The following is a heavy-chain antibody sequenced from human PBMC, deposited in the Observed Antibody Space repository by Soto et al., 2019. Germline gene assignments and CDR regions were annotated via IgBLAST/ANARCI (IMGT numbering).Heavy chain of an antibody. CDR1: GLTFADYG. CDR2: INWSGGRI. CDR3: ARGTVAGPFDS. J-gene: IGHJ4*02. D-gene: IGHD6-19*01. V-gene: IGHV3-20*04. Sequence: PGGSMRLSSAASGLTFADYGVSWVRQAPGKGLEWVSGINWSGGRIGYAGSVKGRFTISRDNAKNSLYLQMNSLRAEDTALYYCARGTVAGPFDSWGQGALVTVSS.